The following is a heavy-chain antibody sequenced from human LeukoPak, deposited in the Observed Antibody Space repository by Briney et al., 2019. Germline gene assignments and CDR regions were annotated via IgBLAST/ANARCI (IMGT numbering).Heavy chain of an antibody. D-gene: IGHD6-19*01. CDR1: GGSISSYY. CDR3: ARRLSDEAKQWLAQDYYYMDV. CDR2: IYYSGST. J-gene: IGHJ6*03. V-gene: IGHV4-59*01. Sequence: SETLSLTCTVSGGSISSYYWSWVRQPPGKGLEWIGYIYYSGSTDYNPSLKSRVTISVATPKNQFSLKLGCVTAADTAVYYCARRLSDEAKQWLAQDYYYMDVWGKGTTVTVSS.